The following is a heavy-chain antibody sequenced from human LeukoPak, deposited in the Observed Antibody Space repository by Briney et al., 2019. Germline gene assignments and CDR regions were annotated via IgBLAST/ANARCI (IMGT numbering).Heavy chain of an antibody. CDR2: MNPNSGNT. CDR1: GYTFTSYA. D-gene: IGHD6-13*01. J-gene: IGHJ6*03. Sequence: ASVKVSCKASGYTFTSYAMNWVRQAPGQGLEWMGWMNPNSGNTGYAQKFQGRVTITRNTSISTAYMELSSLRSEDTAVYYCARAAADNDYYYYYYMDVWGKGTTVTVSS. CDR3: ARAAADNDYYYYYYMDV. V-gene: IGHV1-8*03.